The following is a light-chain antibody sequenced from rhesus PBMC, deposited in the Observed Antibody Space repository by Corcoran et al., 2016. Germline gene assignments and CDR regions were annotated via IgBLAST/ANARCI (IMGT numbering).Light chain of an antibody. CDR3: QQYSNWPQYS. CDR2: GAS. Sequence: EIVMTQSPATLSLSPGERATLSCRASQSVSRSLAWYQQKPGQAPWLLIYGASSRATGIPARFMGSGSGTGFTLTISSLEPEDFAVYYCQQYSNWPQYSFGQGTKVEIK. J-gene: IGKJ2*01. CDR1: QSVSRS. V-gene: IGKV3-42*03.